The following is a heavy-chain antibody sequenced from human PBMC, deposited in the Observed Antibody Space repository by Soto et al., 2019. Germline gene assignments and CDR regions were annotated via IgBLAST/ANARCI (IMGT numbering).Heavy chain of an antibody. J-gene: IGHJ3*02. CDR1: GFTFSTYA. V-gene: IGHV3-23*01. CDR2: ISGSGGST. D-gene: IGHD4-17*01. Sequence: EVQLLESGGGLVQPGGSLILSCAASGFTFSTYAMSWVRQAPGKGLEWVSAISGSGGSTYSADSVKGRFTISRDNFKNTLYLQMNSLRIEDTAVYYCAHPRGYGVFDAYDIWGQGTMVTVSS. CDR3: AHPRGYGVFDAYDI.